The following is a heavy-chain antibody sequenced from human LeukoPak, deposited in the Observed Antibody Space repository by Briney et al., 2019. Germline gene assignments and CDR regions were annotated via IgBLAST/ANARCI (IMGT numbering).Heavy chain of an antibody. V-gene: IGHV4-59*01. CDR2: IYYSGGT. CDR1: GGSISSYY. Sequence: PSETLSLTCTVSGGSISSYYWSWIRQPPGKGLEWIGYIYYSGGTNYNPSLKSRVTISVDTSKNQFSLKLSSVTAADTAVYYCARARPGSTLYNWFDPWGQGTLVTVSS. D-gene: IGHD3-10*01. J-gene: IGHJ5*02. CDR3: ARARPGSTLYNWFDP.